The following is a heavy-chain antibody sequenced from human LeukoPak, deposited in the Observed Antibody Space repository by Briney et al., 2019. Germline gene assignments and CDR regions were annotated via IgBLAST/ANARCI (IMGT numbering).Heavy chain of an antibody. V-gene: IGHV3-30-3*01. D-gene: IGHD3-22*01. Sequence: GGSLRLSCAASGFTFSSYAMHWVRQAPGKGLEWVAVISYDGSNKYYADSVKGRFTISRDNARNSLYLQMNSLRAEDTAVYYCARDRVAEVAWLLTSYYYYGMDVWGQGTTVTVSS. J-gene: IGHJ6*02. CDR2: ISYDGSNK. CDR3: ARDRVAEVAWLLTSYYYYGMDV. CDR1: GFTFSSYA.